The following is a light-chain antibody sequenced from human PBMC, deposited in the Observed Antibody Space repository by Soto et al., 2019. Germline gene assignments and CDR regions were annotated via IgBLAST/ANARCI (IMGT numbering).Light chain of an antibody. Sequence: EVVLTQSPGTLSLSPGERATLSCRASPSVWSNYLAWYQQKPGQAPRLLLYDSSNRATGIPDRFSGSGSGTDFNLTISRLEPEDFAVYYCQQYGHSPVTFGQGTKGEIK. CDR1: PSVWSNY. V-gene: IGKV3-20*01. CDR3: QQYGHSPVT. CDR2: DSS. J-gene: IGKJ2*01.